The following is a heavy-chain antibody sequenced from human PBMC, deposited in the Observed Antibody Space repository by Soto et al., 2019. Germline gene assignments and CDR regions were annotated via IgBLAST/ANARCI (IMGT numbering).Heavy chain of an antibody. Sequence: SETLSLTYAVYGGSISSYYWSWIRQPPGKGLEWIGYIYYSGSTNYNPSLKSRVTISVDTSKNQFSLKLSSVTAADTAVYYCARSMDCGGDCGFDLWGRGTLVTVSS. CDR1: GGSISSYY. CDR2: IYYSGST. V-gene: IGHV4-59*01. J-gene: IGHJ2*01. CDR3: ARSMDCGGDCGFDL. D-gene: IGHD2-21*01.